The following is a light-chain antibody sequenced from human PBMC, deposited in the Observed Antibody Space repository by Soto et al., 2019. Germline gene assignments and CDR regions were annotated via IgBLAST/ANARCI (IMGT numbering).Light chain of an antibody. CDR3: QQYGSSPPT. CDR1: QSVTNNY. V-gene: IGKV3-20*01. Sequence: EIVLTQSPGTLSLSPGERATLSCRASQSVTNNYLAWYQRKPGQPPRLLIYGTSYRSTDILRRFSGSGSGTDFTLTITRLDPEDFAVYYCQQYGSSPPTFGQGTKVEIK. J-gene: IGKJ1*01. CDR2: GTS.